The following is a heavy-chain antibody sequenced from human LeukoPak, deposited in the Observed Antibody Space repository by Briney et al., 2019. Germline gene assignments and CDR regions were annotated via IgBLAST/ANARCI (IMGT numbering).Heavy chain of an antibody. J-gene: IGHJ6*02. CDR1: GFTFSSYA. CDR3: AREGSYGILTGPMDV. V-gene: IGHV3-23*01. Sequence: GGSLRLSCAASGFTFSSYAMSWVRQAPGKGLEWVSAISGSGGSTYYADSVKGRFTISRDNAKNSLYLQMNSLRDEDTAVYYCAREGSYGILTGPMDVWGQGTTVTVSS. CDR2: ISGSGGST. D-gene: IGHD3-9*01.